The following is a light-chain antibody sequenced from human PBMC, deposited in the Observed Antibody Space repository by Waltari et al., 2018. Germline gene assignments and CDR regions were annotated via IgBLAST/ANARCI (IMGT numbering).Light chain of an antibody. CDR2: EGS. V-gene: IGLV2-23*01. CDR1: SSDGGTYNL. J-gene: IGLJ1*01. CDR3: CSYAGSSTYV. Sequence: QSALTQPASVSGSPGQSITISCTGTSSDGGTYNLVSWYQQHPGKAPKLIIYEGSKRPSGVSHRFSGSKSGNTASLTISGLQAEDEADYYCCSYAGSSTYVFGTGTKVTVL.